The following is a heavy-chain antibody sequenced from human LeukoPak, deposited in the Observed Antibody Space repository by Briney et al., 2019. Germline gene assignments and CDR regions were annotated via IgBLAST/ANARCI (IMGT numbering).Heavy chain of an antibody. CDR3: ARQGGARQDYHMDV. D-gene: IGHD1-26*01. V-gene: IGHV1-69*06. Sequence: SVKVSCKASGYTFTGYYMHWVRQAPGQGLEWMGRIIPIFGTANYAQNFQGRVTITADKSSSTAYMELSSLTSEDTAVYYCARQGGARQDYHMDVWGNGTTVTVSS. CDR1: GYTFTGYY. J-gene: IGHJ6*03. CDR2: IIPIFGTA.